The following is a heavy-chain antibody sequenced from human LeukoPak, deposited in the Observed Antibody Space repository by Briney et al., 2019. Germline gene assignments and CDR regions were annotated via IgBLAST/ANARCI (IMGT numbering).Heavy chain of an antibody. J-gene: IGHJ4*02. CDR1: GYTFTGYY. Sequence: GASVKVSCKASGYTFTGYYMHWVRQAPGQGLEWMGRINPNSGVTNYAQKFQGRVTMTRDTSISTAYMELSRLRSDDTAVYYCARDPVFLEWLLLFDYWGQGTLVTVSS. CDR2: INPNSGVT. CDR3: ARDPVFLEWLLLFDY. D-gene: IGHD3-3*01. V-gene: IGHV1-2*06.